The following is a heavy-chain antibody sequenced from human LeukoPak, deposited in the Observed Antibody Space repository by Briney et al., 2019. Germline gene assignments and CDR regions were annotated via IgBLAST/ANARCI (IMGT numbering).Heavy chain of an antibody. CDR1: GYSISGPYN. V-gene: IGHV4-38-2*02. D-gene: IGHD3-10*01. CDR3: ATLAYDNSGSYYFDS. CDR2: IYHTGGT. Sequence: SETLSLTCIVSGYSISGPYNWGWIRQTPGKGLEWIGTIYHTGGTYYGPTLKSRVSISVDTSKNQFSLKLTSVTAADTAIYYCATLAYDNSGSYYFDSWGQGTQVTVSS. J-gene: IGHJ4*02.